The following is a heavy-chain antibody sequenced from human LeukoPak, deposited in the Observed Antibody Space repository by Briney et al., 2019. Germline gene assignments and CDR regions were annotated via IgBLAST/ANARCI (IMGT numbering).Heavy chain of an antibody. CDR2: INHSGGT. CDR1: GGSFSGYY. D-gene: IGHD2-21*02. CDR3: ARGHPLLDY. Sequence: SETLSLTXAVYGGSFSGYYWTWIRQPPGKGLEWIGEINHSGGTNYNPSLKSRVTISVDTSKNQFSLKLSSVTAADTAVYYCARGHPLLDYWGQGTLVTVSS. V-gene: IGHV4-34*01. J-gene: IGHJ4*02.